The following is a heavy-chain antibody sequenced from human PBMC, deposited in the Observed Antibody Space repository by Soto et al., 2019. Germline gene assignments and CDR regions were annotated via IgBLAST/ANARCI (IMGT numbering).Heavy chain of an antibody. CDR2: ISYDGSNK. Sequence: GGSLRLSCAASGFTFSSYGMHWVRQAPGKGLEWVAVISYDGSNKYYADSVKGRFTISRDNSKNTLYLQMNSLRAEDTAVYYCANYYGGNPVDNHPFDYWGQGTLVTVSS. CDR3: ANYYGGNPVDNHPFDY. D-gene: IGHD4-17*01. V-gene: IGHV3-30*18. CDR1: GFTFSSYG. J-gene: IGHJ4*02.